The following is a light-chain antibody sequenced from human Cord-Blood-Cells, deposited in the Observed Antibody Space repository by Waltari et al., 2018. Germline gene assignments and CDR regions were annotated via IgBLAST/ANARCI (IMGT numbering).Light chain of an antibody. V-gene: IGLV2-14*01. J-gene: IGLJ2*01. CDR1: SSDVGGYHY. CDR2: DVS. Sequence: QSALTQPASVSGSPGQSITISCTGTSSDVGGYHYVSWYQQPPGKPPKLLIYDVSNRPSGVSNRFSGSKSGNTASLTISGLQAEDEADYYCSSYTSSSTLVVFGGGTKLTVL. CDR3: SSYTSSSTLVV.